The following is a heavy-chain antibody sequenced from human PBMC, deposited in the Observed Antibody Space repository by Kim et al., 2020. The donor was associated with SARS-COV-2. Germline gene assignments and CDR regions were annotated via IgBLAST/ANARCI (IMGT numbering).Heavy chain of an antibody. CDR3: AKKYSGFRYSYGYNY. CDR1: GFTFSSYA. J-gene: IGHJ4*02. V-gene: IGHV3-23*01. D-gene: IGHD5-18*01. Sequence: GGSLRLSCAASGFTFSSYAMSWVRQAPGKGLEWVSAISGSGGSTYYADSVKGRFTISRDNSKNTLYLQMNSLRAEDTAVYYCAKKYSGFRYSYGYNYWGQGTLVTVSS. CDR2: ISGSGGST.